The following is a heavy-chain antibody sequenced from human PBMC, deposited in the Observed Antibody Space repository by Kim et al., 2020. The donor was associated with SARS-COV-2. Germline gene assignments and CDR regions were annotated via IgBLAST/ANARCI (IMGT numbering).Heavy chain of an antibody. D-gene: IGHD6-13*01. CDR3: ARAGIAAAVGAFDI. CDR1: GGTFSSYA. V-gene: IGHV1-69*04. CDR2: IIPILGIA. J-gene: IGHJ3*02. Sequence: SVKVSCKASGGTFSSYAISWVRQAPGQGLEWMGRIIPILGIANYAQKFQGRVTITADKSTSTAYMELSSLRSEDTAVYYCARAGIAAAVGAFDIWVQGTMVTVSS.